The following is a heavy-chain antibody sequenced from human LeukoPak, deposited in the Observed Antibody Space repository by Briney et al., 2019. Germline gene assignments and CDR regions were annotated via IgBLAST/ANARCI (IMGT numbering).Heavy chain of an antibody. V-gene: IGHV1-69*13. J-gene: IGHJ3*02. CDR2: IIPIFGTA. D-gene: IGHD2-21*02. CDR1: GGTFSSYA. CDR3: ARGTFVVVTATGDAFDI. Sequence: SVTVSCTASGGTFSSYAISWVRQAPGQGLEWMGGIIPIFGTANYAQKFQGRVTITADESTSTAYMELSSLRSEDTAVYYCARGTFVVVTATGDAFDIWGQGTMVTVSS.